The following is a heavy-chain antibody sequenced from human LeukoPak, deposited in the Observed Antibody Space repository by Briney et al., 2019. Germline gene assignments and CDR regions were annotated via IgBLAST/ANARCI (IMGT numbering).Heavy chain of an antibody. J-gene: IGHJ5*02. Sequence: PSETLSLTCTVSGGSISGYYWSWIRQPPGKGLEWIGYIYSRGFANYNLSLESRVTISVDVSKNQFSLNLNSVTAADTAVYYCAEATSNWFDPWGQGIPVTVSS. CDR2: IYSRGFA. V-gene: IGHV4-4*09. CDR1: GGSISGYY. CDR3: AEATSNWFDP.